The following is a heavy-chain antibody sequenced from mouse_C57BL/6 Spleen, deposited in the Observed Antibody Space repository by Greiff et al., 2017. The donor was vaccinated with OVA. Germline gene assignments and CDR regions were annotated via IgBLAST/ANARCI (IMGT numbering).Heavy chain of an antibody. CDR2: IRLKSDNYAT. D-gene: IGHD1-1*01. CDR3: TGLLRGDYFDY. Sequence: EVQLVESGGGLVQPGGSMKLSCVASGFTFSNYWMNWVRQSPEKGLEWVAQIRLKSDNYATHYAESVKGRFTISRDDSKSSVYLQMNNLRAEDTGIYYCTGLLRGDYFDYWGQGTTLTVSS. V-gene: IGHV6-3*01. CDR1: GFTFSNYW. J-gene: IGHJ2*01.